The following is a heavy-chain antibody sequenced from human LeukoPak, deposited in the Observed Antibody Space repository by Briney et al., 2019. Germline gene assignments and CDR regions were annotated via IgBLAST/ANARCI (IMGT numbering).Heavy chain of an antibody. CDR1: GGSLSSSNW. Sequence: SETLSLTCAVSGGSLSSSNWWSWVRPPPGKGLEWIGEIYHSGSTNYNPSLKSRVTISVDKSKNQFSLKLSSVPAADTAVYYCASRRYSSGWYGYYYYYGMDVWGKGTTVTVSS. CDR3: ASRRYSSGWYGYYYYYGMDV. J-gene: IGHJ6*04. D-gene: IGHD6-19*01. V-gene: IGHV4-4*02. CDR2: IYHSGST.